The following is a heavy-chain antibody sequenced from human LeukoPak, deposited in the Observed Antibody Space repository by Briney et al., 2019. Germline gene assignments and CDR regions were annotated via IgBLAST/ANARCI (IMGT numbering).Heavy chain of an antibody. D-gene: IGHD3-10*01. CDR2: TSSDERNK. V-gene: IGHV3-30*02. J-gene: IGHJ4*02. CDR3: AKDGSWSYTD. Sequence: PGGSLRLSCAASGFTFSSYGMHWVRPAPGKGLEWVAYTSSDERNKKYADSVKGRFTISRDNSKSTVYLQMNGLRADDTAMYYCAKDGSWSYTDWGQGTLVTVSS. CDR1: GFTFSSYG.